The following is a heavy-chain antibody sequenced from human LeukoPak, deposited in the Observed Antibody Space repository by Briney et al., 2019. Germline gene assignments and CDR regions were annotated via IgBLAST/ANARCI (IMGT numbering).Heavy chain of an antibody. D-gene: IGHD4-11*01. CDR2: IRSDGSSI. V-gene: IGHV3-30*02. J-gene: IGHJ4*02. CDR1: GFSFSDFG. CDR3: AKDRDEYGNDC. Sequence: PGGSLSLSCAASGFSFSDFGMHWIRQAPGKGLEWVTLIRSDGSSIYYADSVKGRFTISRDNSRNTLYLQMNSLRVEDTAVYYCAKDRDEYGNDCWGQGILVTVS.